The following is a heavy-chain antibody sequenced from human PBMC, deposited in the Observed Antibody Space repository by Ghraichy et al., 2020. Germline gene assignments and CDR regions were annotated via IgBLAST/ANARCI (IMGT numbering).Heavy chain of an antibody. Sequence: GGSLRLSCAASGFTFDDYAMHWVRQAPGKGLEWVSGISWNSGSIGYADSVKGRFTISRDNAKNSLYLQMNSLRAEDTALYYCAKETESPYSSSSSLTVQGFDPWGQGTLVTVSS. CDR2: ISWNSGSI. CDR3: AKETESPYSSSSSLTVQGFDP. J-gene: IGHJ5*02. CDR1: GFTFDDYA. V-gene: IGHV3-9*01. D-gene: IGHD6-6*01.